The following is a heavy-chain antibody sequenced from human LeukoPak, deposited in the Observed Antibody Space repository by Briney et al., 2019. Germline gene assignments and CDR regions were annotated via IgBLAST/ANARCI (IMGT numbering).Heavy chain of an antibody. CDR2: ISYDGSNK. CDR3: ARDQNYYDSSGYSNLARRGYYYYMDV. J-gene: IGHJ6*03. V-gene: IGHV3-30*03. Sequence: PGGSLRLSCAASGFTFSSYGMHWVRQAPGKGLEWVAVISYDGSNKYYADSVKGRFTISRDNSKNTLYLQMNSLRAEDTAVYYCARDQNYYDSSGYSNLARRGYYYYMDVWGKGTTVTISS. D-gene: IGHD3-22*01. CDR1: GFTFSSYG.